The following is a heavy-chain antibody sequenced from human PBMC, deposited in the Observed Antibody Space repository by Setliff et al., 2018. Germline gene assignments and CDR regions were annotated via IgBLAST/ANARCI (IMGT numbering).Heavy chain of an antibody. D-gene: IGHD6-6*01. J-gene: IGHJ4*02. CDR3: ARGRNVAARLLDS. Sequence: SETLSLTCTVSGGSVRGYYWSWIRQPPGKGLEWIGYMYYSGDTNYNPSLKSRVTISVDTSKNQFSLILTSTTATDTAVYFCARGRNVAARLLDSWGQGTLVTVSS. V-gene: IGHV4-59*02. CDR2: MYYSGDT. CDR1: GGSVRGYY.